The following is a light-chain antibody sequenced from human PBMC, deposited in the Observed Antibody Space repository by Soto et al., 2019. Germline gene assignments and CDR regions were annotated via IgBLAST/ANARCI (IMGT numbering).Light chain of an antibody. CDR2: RAS. Sequence: DIQMTQSPSTLSASVGDRVTITCRASQSIDRWLAWYQQKPGKAPKLLIYRASSLESGVTSRFSGSGSGTYFTPTISSLQPDDFATYYCPQYKTYTYPFAPGTTLEMK. V-gene: IGKV1-5*03. J-gene: IGKJ2*01. CDR1: QSIDRW. CDR3: PQYKTYTYP.